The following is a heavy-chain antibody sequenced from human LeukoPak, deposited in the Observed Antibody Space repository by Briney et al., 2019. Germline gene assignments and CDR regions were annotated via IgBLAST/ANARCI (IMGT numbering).Heavy chain of an antibody. CDR3: ARDRTSGYNWFDP. Sequence: ASVRVSCKASGYTFTGYYMHWVRQAPGQGLEWMGWINPNSGDTNYAQKFQGRVTMTRDTSISTAKMELSRLTSDDTAMYYCARDRTSGYNWFDPWGQGTLVTVSS. CDR1: GYTFTGYY. D-gene: IGHD3-22*01. J-gene: IGHJ5*02. CDR2: INPNSGDT. V-gene: IGHV1-2*02.